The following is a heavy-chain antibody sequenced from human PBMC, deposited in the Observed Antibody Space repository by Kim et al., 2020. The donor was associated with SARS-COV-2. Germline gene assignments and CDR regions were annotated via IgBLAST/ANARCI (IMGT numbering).Heavy chain of an antibody. V-gene: IGHV3-33*01. D-gene: IGHD4-17*01. CDR1: GFTFSSFA. CDR2: IWYDGSNK. CDR3: AREPPYGYYGAPLYS. Sequence: GGSLRLSCAASGFTFSSFAMHWVRQAPGKGLEWVAVIWYDGSNKYYADSVKGRFTISRDNSKNTVNLEMNSLRAEDTAVYYCAREPPYGYYGAPLYSWGQGTLVTVSS. J-gene: IGHJ4*02.